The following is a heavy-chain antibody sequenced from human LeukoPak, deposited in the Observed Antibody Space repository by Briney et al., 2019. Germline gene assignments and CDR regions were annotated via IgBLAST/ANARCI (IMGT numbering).Heavy chain of an antibody. D-gene: IGHD5-12*01. V-gene: IGHV3-23*01. CDR1: AFTFSSYA. Sequence: GGSLRLSCAASAFTFSSYAMSWVRQAPGKGLEWVSGVSGSGGSTYYADSVKGRFTIARDNSKNTLYLQMNSLRAEDTAVYYCAKDLDIVATITGNWGQGTLVTVSS. CDR2: VSGSGGST. CDR3: AKDLDIVATITGN. J-gene: IGHJ4*02.